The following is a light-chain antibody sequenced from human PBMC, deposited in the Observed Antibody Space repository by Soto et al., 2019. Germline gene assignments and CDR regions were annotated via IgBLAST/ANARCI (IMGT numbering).Light chain of an antibody. J-gene: IGKJ2*01. CDR3: QQSYSTPYT. CDR1: QRITTY. CDR2: TAA. Sequence: IHMTQSPSSLPASVGDRVTITCRASQRITTYLNWYQQKPGKAPKLLISTAATLQGGVPSRFSGRGSGTDFTLTITTLQPEDFATYFCQQSYSTPYTFGQGTKLEIK. V-gene: IGKV1-39*01.